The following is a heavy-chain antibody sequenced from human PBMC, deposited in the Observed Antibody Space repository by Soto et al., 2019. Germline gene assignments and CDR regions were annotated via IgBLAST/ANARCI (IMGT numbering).Heavy chain of an antibody. D-gene: IGHD6-19*01. CDR3: AKDPGARIAVAGTYFDY. J-gene: IGHJ4*02. CDR1: GFTFSSYA. Sequence: PGGSLRLSCAASGFTFSSYAMSWVRQAPGKGLEWVPAISGSGGSTYYADSVKGRFTISRDNSKNTPYLQMNSLRAEDTAVYYCAKDPGARIAVAGTYFDYWGQGTLVTVSS. CDR2: ISGSGGST. V-gene: IGHV3-23*01.